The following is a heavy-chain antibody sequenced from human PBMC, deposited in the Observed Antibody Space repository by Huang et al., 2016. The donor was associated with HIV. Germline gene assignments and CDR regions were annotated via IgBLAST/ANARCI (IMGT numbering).Heavy chain of an antibody. CDR1: GFTFNNFA. V-gene: IGHV3-30*02. Sequence: QVQLVESGGGVVQPGGSLRLSCEGSGFTFNNFAIHWVRQAPGKGLEWVSMIRYDGSDEYYGDTVKGRFTISRDNSNNMVYLQLNRLSVDDTAVYYCAKDHYDFWSGHARYGMDVWGKGTMV. CDR2: IRYDGSDE. CDR3: AKDHYDFWSGHARYGMDV. J-gene: IGHJ6*03. D-gene: IGHD3-3*01.